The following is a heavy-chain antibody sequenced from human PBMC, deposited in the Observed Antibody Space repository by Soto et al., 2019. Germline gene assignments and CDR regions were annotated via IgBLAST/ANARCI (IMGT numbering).Heavy chain of an antibody. CDR2: ISSSGSTI. Sequence: PGGSLRLSCAASGFTFSSYEMNWVRQAPGKGLEWVSYISSSGSTIYYADSVKGRFTISRDNAKNSLYLQMNSLRAEDTTVYYCARGAYCSGGSCRHGGYYWGQGTLVTVS. CDR3: ARGAYCSGGSCRHGGYY. V-gene: IGHV3-48*03. CDR1: GFTFSSYE. J-gene: IGHJ4*02. D-gene: IGHD2-15*01.